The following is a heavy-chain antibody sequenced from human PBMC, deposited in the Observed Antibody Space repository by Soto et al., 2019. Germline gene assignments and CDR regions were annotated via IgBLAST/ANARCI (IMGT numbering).Heavy chain of an antibody. D-gene: IGHD2-21*02. CDR3: ARGVIGGTGDRFDY. CDR1: GFTVSSDY. CDR2: IYSGGRT. J-gene: IGHJ4*02. V-gene: IGHV3-66*01. Sequence: GGSLRLSCAVSGFTVSSDYMTWVRQAPGKGLEWVSVIYSGGRTYYADSVKGRFTISRDTFKNTLFLQMNNLRAEDTAVYYCARGVIGGTGDRFDYWGQGTLVTVSS.